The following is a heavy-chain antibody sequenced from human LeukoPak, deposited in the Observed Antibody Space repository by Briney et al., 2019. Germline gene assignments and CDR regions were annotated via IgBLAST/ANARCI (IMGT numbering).Heavy chain of an antibody. Sequence: PGRSLRLSCAASGFTFSSYGMHWVRQAPGKGLEWVAVISYDGSNKYYADSVKGRFTISRDNSKNTLYLQMNSLRAEDTAVYYCAKRLSSRYYYDSSGYYESHAFDIWGQGTMVTVSS. CDR3: AKRLSSRYYYDSSGYYESHAFDI. CDR1: GFTFSSYG. CDR2: ISYDGSNK. D-gene: IGHD3-22*01. J-gene: IGHJ3*02. V-gene: IGHV3-30*18.